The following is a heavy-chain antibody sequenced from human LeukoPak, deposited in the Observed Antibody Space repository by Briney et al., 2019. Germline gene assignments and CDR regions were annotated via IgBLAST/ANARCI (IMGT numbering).Heavy chain of an antibody. D-gene: IGHD2-8*01. CDR3: ARGVFRGYCTNGVCYRGGFDY. Sequence: SETLSLTCAVYGGSFSGYYWSWIRQPPGKGLEWIGEINHSGSTNYNPSLKSRVTISVDTSKNQFSLKLSSVTAADTAVYYCARGVFRGYCTNGVCYRGGFDYWGQGTLVTVSS. J-gene: IGHJ4*02. V-gene: IGHV4-34*01. CDR2: INHSGST. CDR1: GGSFSGYY.